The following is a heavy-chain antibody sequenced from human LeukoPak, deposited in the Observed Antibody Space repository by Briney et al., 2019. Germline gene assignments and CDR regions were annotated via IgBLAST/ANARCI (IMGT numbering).Heavy chain of an antibody. V-gene: IGHV4-38-2*02. Sequence: PSETLSLTCTVSGYSISSGYYWGWIRPPPGKGLEWIGSIYHSGSTYYNPSLKSRVTISVDTSKNQFSLKLSSVTAADTAVYYCARGGAAVNPQRYYYYYYMDVWGKGTTVTVSS. CDR2: IYHSGST. D-gene: IGHD1-26*01. CDR3: ARGGAAVNPQRYYYYYYMDV. CDR1: GYSISSGYY. J-gene: IGHJ6*03.